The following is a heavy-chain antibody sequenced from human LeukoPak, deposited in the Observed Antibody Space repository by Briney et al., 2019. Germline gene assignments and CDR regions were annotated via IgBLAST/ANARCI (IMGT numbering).Heavy chain of an antibody. D-gene: IGHD2-15*01. CDR2: INSDGSST. J-gene: IGHJ6*04. CDR3: ARDGMGYCSGGSCYDV. V-gene: IGHV3-74*01. Sequence: GGSLRLSCAASGFTFSSYWMHWDRQAPGKVLVWVSRINSDGSSTSYADSVKGRFTISRDNAKNTLYLQMNSLRAEDTAVYYCARDGMGYCSGGSCYDVWGKGTTVTVSS. CDR1: GFTFSSYW.